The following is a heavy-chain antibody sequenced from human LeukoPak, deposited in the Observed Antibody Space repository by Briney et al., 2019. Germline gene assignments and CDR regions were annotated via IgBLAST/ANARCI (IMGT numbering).Heavy chain of an antibody. V-gene: IGHV1-18*01. CDR1: GYTFTSYG. J-gene: IGHJ4*02. CDR2: ISTYSGNT. CDR3: ATFSYGGSEEDFDY. Sequence: ASVKVSCKASGYTFTSYGISWVRQATGQGREWMGWISTYSGNTNSAQKFQGRVTMTTDTSTSTAYMDLRSLRSDDTAVYYCATFSYGGSEEDFDYWGQGTLVTVSS. D-gene: IGHD5-12*01.